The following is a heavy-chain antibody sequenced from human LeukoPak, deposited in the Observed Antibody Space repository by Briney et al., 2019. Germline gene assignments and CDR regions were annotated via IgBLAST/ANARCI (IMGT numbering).Heavy chain of an antibody. CDR2: ISSSSSYI. V-gene: IGHV3-21*01. J-gene: IGHJ4*02. CDR1: GFTFSSYS. CDR3: ARAISSGDFDY. Sequence: GRSLRLSCAASGFTFSSYSMNWVRQAPGKGLEWVSSISSSSSYIYYADSVKGRFTISRDNAKNSLYLQMNSLRAEDTAVYYCARAISSGDFDYWGQGTLVTVSS. D-gene: IGHD6-19*01.